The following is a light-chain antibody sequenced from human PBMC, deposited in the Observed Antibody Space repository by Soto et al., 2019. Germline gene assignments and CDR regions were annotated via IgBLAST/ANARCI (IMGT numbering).Light chain of an antibody. CDR3: QQYNNWPWT. CDR2: GAS. V-gene: IGKV3-15*01. CDR1: QSISVT. Sequence: EVVMTQSKATLCGPSGGRATLSCMASQSISVTLSWYQHKPCHAPRLLIYGASTRATSFPSRFSGSGSWTDFTLTISSLQSEDFAVYYCQQYNNWPWTFGQGTKVDI. J-gene: IGKJ1*01.